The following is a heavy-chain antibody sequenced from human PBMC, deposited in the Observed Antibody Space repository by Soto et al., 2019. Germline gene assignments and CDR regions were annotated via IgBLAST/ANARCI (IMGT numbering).Heavy chain of an antibody. D-gene: IGHD2-15*01. CDR2: ISGSGGST. Sequence: GGSLRLSCAASGFTFSSYAMSWVRQAPGKGLEWVSAISGSGGSTYYADSVKGRFTISRDNSKNTLYLQMNSLRAEDTAVYYCAKDLGYCSGGSCYYDWFDPWGQGTLVTVSS. CDR1: GFTFSSYA. V-gene: IGHV3-23*01. CDR3: AKDLGYCSGGSCYYDWFDP. J-gene: IGHJ5*02.